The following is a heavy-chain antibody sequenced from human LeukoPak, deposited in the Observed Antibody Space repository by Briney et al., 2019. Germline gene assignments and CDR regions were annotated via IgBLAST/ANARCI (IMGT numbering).Heavy chain of an antibody. J-gene: IGHJ4*02. V-gene: IGHV1-18*01. Sequence: ASVKVPCKASGYTFINYGITWVRQAPGQGLEWMGWISAYNSAYNGNTHYAQKLQGRVTMTTDTSTNTGYMELRSLRSDDTAVYYCARGKFGELLLDYWGQGTLVTVSS. CDR2: ISAYNSAYNGNT. CDR1: GYTFINYG. D-gene: IGHD3-10*01. CDR3: ARGKFGELLLDY.